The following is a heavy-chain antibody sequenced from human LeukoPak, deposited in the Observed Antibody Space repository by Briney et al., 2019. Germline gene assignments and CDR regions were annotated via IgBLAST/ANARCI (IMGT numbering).Heavy chain of an antibody. D-gene: IGHD2-15*01. CDR2: ISGDNPGT. V-gene: IGHV3-23*01. CDR3: AKAPVGHCSGAFCYHFDS. J-gene: IGHJ4*02. Sequence: GGSLRLSCAASGFTFSTYAMSWVRQTPGKGLEWVASISGDNPGTYHANSVKGRFTISRDNSKNTLHLQMSGLRAEDTARYYCAKAPVGHCSGAFCYHFDSWGQGTLVTVSS. CDR1: GFTFSTYA.